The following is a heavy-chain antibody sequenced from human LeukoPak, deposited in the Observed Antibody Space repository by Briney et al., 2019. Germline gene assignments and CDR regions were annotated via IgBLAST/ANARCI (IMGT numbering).Heavy chain of an antibody. CDR3: ARVPTKYSSGQNWFDP. CDR1: GGSISSYY. D-gene: IGHD6-19*01. Sequence: SETLSLTCTVSGGSISSYYWSWIRQPPGKGLEWIGYIYYSGSTNYNPSLKSRVTISVDTSKNQFSLKLSSVTAADTAVYYCARVPTKYSSGQNWFDPCGQGTLVTVSS. V-gene: IGHV4-59*01. J-gene: IGHJ5*02. CDR2: IYYSGST.